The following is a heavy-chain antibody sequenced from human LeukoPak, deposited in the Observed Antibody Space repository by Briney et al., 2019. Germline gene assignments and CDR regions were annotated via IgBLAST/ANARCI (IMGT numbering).Heavy chain of an antibody. CDR1: GYTFTSYY. J-gene: IGHJ5*02. V-gene: IGHV1-46*01. CDR3: ARDGRIAEAGTVPNWFDP. Sequence: ASVKVSCKASGYTFTSYYMHWVRQAPGQGLEWMGIINPSGGSTSYAQKFQGRVTMTRDTSTSTVYMELSSLRSEDTAVYYCARDGRIAEAGTVPNWFDPWGQGTLVTVSS. CDR2: INPSGGST. D-gene: IGHD6-19*01.